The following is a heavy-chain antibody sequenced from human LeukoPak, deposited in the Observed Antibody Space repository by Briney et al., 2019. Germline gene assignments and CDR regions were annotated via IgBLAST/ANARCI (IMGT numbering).Heavy chain of an antibody. J-gene: IGHJ4*02. D-gene: IGHD6-19*01. Sequence: SGGSLRLSCAASGFMFSSYEMYWVRQAPGKGLEWVSYISSGASTMYYADSVKGRFTISRDNAKNSLFLQMNSLRAEDTAVYYCALLAVASGFDYWGQGTLVTVSS. CDR2: ISSGASTM. CDR1: GFMFSSYE. CDR3: ALLAVASGFDY. V-gene: IGHV3-48*03.